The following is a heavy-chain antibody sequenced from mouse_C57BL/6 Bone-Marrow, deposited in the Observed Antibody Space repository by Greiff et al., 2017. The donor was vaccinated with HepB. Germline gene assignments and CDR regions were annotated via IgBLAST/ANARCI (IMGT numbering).Heavy chain of an antibody. CDR2: ISSGGSYT. CDR3: ARRDWDEGAMDY. D-gene: IGHD4-1*01. V-gene: IGHV5-6*01. CDR1: GFTFSSYG. J-gene: IGHJ4*01. Sequence: EVQGVESGGDLVKPGGSLKLSCAASGFTFSSYGMSWVRQTPDKRLEWVATISSGGSYTYYPDSVKGRFTISRDNAKNTLYLQMSSLKSEDTAMYYCARRDWDEGAMDYWGQGTSVTVSS.